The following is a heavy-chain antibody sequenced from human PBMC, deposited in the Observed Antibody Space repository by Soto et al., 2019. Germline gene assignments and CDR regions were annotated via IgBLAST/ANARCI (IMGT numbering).Heavy chain of an antibody. CDR3: GRGRSGQIVVFY. CDR1: GYTFTGHY. Sequence: ASVKVSCKASGYTFTGHYIHWVRQAPEQGPEWMGEIGPESGATRYAQRFQGRVTMTRDMSITTVYMELNNPSPDDTAVYYCGRGRSGQIVVFYWGQGTPVTVSS. J-gene: IGHJ4*02. CDR2: IGPESGAT. V-gene: IGHV1-2*02. D-gene: IGHD1-26*01.